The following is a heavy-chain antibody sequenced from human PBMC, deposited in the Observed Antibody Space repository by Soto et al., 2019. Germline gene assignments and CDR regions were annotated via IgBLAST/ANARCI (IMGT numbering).Heavy chain of an antibody. CDR1: GYSFTTYW. CDR3: ARHVASDRWSYFDN. D-gene: IGHD3-3*01. J-gene: IGHJ4*02. V-gene: IGHV5-51*01. CDR2: IYPPNSET. Sequence: ELQLLQSAAEVKKPGESLRISCEGFGYSFTTYWIGWVRQMPGKGLEWMGIIYPPNSETIYSPSFEGRVTISVEKSINTAFVQWISLEASDTAMYYCARHVASDRWSYFDNWGQGTLVSVSS.